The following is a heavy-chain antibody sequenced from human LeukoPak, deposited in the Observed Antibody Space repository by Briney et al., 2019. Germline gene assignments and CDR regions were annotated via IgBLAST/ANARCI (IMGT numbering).Heavy chain of an antibody. J-gene: IGHJ5*02. Sequence: GGSLRLSCAASGFTFSNYAMHWVRQAPGKGLDWVAAISYDGSNKYYADSLRGRFTISRDDSKNTLYLQMNSLRTEDTAVYFCARDYGDYVDWFDPWGQGTLVTVSS. CDR2: ISYDGSNK. V-gene: IGHV3-30-3*01. CDR1: GFTFSNYA. D-gene: IGHD4-17*01. CDR3: ARDYGDYVDWFDP.